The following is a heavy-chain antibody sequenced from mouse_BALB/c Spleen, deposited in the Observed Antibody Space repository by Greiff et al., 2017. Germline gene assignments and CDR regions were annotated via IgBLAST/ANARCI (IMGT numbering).Heavy chain of an antibody. V-gene: IGHV14-3*02. CDR2: IDPANGNT. J-gene: IGHJ1*01. Sequence: EVQLQESGAELVKPGASVKLSCTASGFNIKDTYMHWVKQRPEQGLEWIGRIDPANGNTKYDPKFQGKATITADTSSNTAYLQLSSLTSEDTAVYYCARSKVRWYFDVWGAGTTVTVSS. CDR1: GFNIKDTY. CDR3: ARSKVRWYFDV. D-gene: IGHD1-3*01.